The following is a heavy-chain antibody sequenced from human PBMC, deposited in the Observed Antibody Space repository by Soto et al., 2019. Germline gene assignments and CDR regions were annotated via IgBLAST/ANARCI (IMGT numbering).Heavy chain of an antibody. CDR1: GGSISSGGYS. CDR3: ARGITIFGVVIKGLDV. V-gene: IGHV4-30-2*01. CDR2: IYHSGST. J-gene: IGHJ6*02. D-gene: IGHD3-3*01. Sequence: LSLTCAVSGGSISSGGYSWSWIRQPPGKGLEWIGYIYHSGSTYYNPSLKSRVTISVDRSKNQFSLKLSSVTAADTAVYYCARGITIFGVVIKGLDVWGQGTTVTVSS.